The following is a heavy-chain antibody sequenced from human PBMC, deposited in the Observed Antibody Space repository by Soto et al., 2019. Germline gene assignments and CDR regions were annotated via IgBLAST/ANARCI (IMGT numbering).Heavy chain of an antibody. CDR1: GFSFSTYG. D-gene: IGHD1-7*01. Sequence: QVQLVESGGGVVQPGGSLRLSCAASGFSFSTYGMHWVRQAPGKGLEWVAVISYDETNKYYAESVKGRFTISRDNSKHTLYLETNSLRVEETAVYYCAKATGTNYDGFDSWGQGTLVTVSS. J-gene: IGHJ4*02. CDR2: ISYDETNK. V-gene: IGHV3-30*18. CDR3: AKATGTNYDGFDS.